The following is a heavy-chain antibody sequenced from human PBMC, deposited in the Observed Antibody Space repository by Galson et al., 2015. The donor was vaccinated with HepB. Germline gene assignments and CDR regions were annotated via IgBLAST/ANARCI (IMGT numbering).Heavy chain of an antibody. D-gene: IGHD2-2*01. CDR1: GFTFDNYA. CDR2: VAYHGGND. J-gene: IGHJ5*02. Sequence: LRLSCAASGFTFDNYAMHWIRQAPGEGLEWVAVVAYHGGNDHYADSVRGRFTMSRDNSKNTVYLQMNNLTTADTAVYYCAREFGIVPAALGLKNWFDPWGQGTLVTVSS. CDR3: AREFGIVPAALGLKNWFDP. V-gene: IGHV3-30-3*01.